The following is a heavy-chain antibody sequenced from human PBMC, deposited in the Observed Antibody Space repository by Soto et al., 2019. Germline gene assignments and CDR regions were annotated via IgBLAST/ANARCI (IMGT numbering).Heavy chain of an antibody. CDR2: IDPSDSYT. Sequence: GESLKISCKGSGYSFTSYWISWVRQMPGKGLEWMGRIDPSDSYTNYSPSFQGHVTISADKSISTAYLQWSSLEASDTAMYYCARQFSSSMVATTQDDYWGQGTLVTVSS. D-gene: IGHD5-12*01. CDR1: GYSFTSYW. V-gene: IGHV5-10-1*01. CDR3: ARQFSSSMVATTQDDY. J-gene: IGHJ4*02.